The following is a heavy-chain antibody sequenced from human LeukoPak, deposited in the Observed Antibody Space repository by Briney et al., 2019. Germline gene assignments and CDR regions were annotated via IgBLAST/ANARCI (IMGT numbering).Heavy chain of an antibody. V-gene: IGHV3-21*01. CDR2: MSTGSSYI. CDR3: ARVFKF. Sequence: GRSLRLSCAASGFTLSTYTMNWVRQAPGEGLEWVSSMSTGSSYIDYADSVKGRFTISRDNAENSLYLQMNSLRAEDTAVYYCARVFKFWGQGTLVTVSS. J-gene: IGHJ4*02. CDR1: GFTLSTYT.